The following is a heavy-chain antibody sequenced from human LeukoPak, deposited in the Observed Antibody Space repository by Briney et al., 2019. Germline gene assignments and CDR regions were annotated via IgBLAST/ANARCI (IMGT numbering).Heavy chain of an antibody. CDR3: ARDGPAAAGFDY. CDR2: ISYDGSNK. Sequence: PGGSLRLSCAASGFTFSSYAMHWVRQAPGKGLEWVAVISYDGSNKYYADSVKGRFTISRDNSKNTLYPQMNSLRAEDTAVYYCARDGPAAAGFDYWGQGTLVTVSS. V-gene: IGHV3-30-3*01. D-gene: IGHD6-13*01. J-gene: IGHJ4*02. CDR1: GFTFSSYA.